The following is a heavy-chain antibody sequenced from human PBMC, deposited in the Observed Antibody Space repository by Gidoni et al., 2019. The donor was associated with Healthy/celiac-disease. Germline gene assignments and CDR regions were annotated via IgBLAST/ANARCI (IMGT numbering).Heavy chain of an antibody. J-gene: IGHJ4*02. CDR3: ASTPHIVVVTAFYFDY. V-gene: IGHV4-39*01. CDR1: GGSLSSSSYY. Sequence: QLQLQESGPGLVKPSETLSLTCTVSGGSLSSSSYYWGWIRQPPGKGLEWIGSIYYSGSIYYNPSSKSRVTISVDTSKNQFSLKLSSVTAADTAVYYCASTPHIVVVTAFYFDYWGQGTLVTVSS. D-gene: IGHD2-21*02. CDR2: IYYSGSI.